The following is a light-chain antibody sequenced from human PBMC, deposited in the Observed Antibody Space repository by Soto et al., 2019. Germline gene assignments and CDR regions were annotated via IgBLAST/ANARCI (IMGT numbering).Light chain of an antibody. CDR3: QHYGRSQT. J-gene: IGKJ1*01. V-gene: IGKV3-20*01. CDR1: QSVTTSF. Sequence: EIVLTHSPGTLSLSPGERATLSCRASQSVTTSFLAWYQQKPGQAPRLLIYAASSRPTSIPDRFSGSWPGTDFTLTISRLEAEDFAVYYYQHYGRSQTFGQGTKVEIK. CDR2: AAS.